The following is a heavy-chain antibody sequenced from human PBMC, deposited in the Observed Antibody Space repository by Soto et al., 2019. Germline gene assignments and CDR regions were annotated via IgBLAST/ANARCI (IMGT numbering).Heavy chain of an antibody. V-gene: IGHV3-11*01. J-gene: IGHJ6*02. CDR1: GFTFSDYY. D-gene: IGHD3-22*01. CDR2: ISSSGSTI. Sequence: GGSLRLSCAASGFTFSDYYMSWIRQAPGKGLEWVSYISSSGSTIYYAYSVKVRFTISMDNSNNSLYLQMNSLRAEDTAVYYCASTDNRSRYDSSGYYPGYYYYGMDXWGQGTTVT. CDR3: ASTDNRSRYDSSGYYPGYYYYGMDX.